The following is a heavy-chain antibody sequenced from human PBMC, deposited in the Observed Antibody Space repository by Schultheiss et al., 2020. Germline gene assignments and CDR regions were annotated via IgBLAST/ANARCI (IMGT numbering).Heavy chain of an antibody. Sequence: SETLSLTCAVYGGSFSGYYWSWIRQPPGKGLEWIGEINHSGSTNYNPSLKSRVTISVDTSKNQFSLKLSSVTAADTALYYCARGNSHRWLVRKPTYYFDYWGQGTLVTVSS. V-gene: IGHV4-34*01. CDR1: GGSFSGYY. CDR3: ARGNSHRWLVRKPTYYFDY. CDR2: INHSGST. J-gene: IGHJ4*02. D-gene: IGHD6-19*01.